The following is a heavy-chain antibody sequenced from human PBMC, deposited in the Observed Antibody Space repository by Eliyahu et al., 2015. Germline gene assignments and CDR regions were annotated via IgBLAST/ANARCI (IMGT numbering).Heavy chain of an antibody. Sequence: EVQLVESGGGLVQPGGSLRLSCAASGFTFSSXWMSWVRQAPGKGLEWVANIKQDGSEKYYVDSVKGRFTISRDNAKNSLYLQMNSLRAEDTAVYYCARDRGVGPRGYFQHWGQGTLVTVSS. D-gene: IGHD1-26*01. CDR1: GFTFSSXW. CDR2: IKQDGSEK. CDR3: ARDRGVGPRGYFQH. V-gene: IGHV3-7*01. J-gene: IGHJ1*01.